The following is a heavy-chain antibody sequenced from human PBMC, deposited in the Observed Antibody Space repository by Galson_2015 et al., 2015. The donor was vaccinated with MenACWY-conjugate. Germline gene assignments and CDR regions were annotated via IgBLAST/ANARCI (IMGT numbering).Heavy chain of an antibody. Sequence: SLRLSCAASGFTFSTYWMSWVRQAPGKGLEWVSYISSSSSTIYYADSVKGRFTISRDNAKNSLYLQMNTLRDEDTAVYYCARVPGYSYGYYGWWGQGTLVTVSS. CDR1: GFTFSTYW. CDR3: ARVPGYSYGYYGW. D-gene: IGHD5-18*01. J-gene: IGHJ4*02. CDR2: ISSSSSTI. V-gene: IGHV3-48*02.